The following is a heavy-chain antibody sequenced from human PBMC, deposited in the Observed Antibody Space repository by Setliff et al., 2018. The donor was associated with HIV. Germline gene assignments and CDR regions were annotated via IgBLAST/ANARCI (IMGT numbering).Heavy chain of an antibody. CDR1: GYTFTSYG. Sequence: ASVKVSCKASGYTFTSYGISWVRQAPGQGLEWMGWINTNTGNPTYAQGFTGRFVFSLDSSVSTTYLEIRDLEVGDTAIYYCAREFLLGDKSFLGHWGQGTLVTVSS. CDR2: INTNTGNP. CDR3: AREFLLGDKSFLGH. V-gene: IGHV7-4-1*01. D-gene: IGHD3-16*01. J-gene: IGHJ4*02.